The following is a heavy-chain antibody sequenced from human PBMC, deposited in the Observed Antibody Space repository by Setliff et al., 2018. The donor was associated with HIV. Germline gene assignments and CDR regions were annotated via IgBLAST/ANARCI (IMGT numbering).Heavy chain of an antibody. CDR1: GFTFSNYR. CDR2: ISSSSSYI. J-gene: IGHJ4*02. D-gene: IGHD6-19*01. Sequence: GGSLRLSCAASGFTFSNYRMNWVRQAPGKGLEWVSSISSSSSYIYYADSLKGRFTISRDNAKNSLYLQMNSLRAEDTAVYYCARAVHSGWYYFDYWGQGTLVTVSS. CDR3: ARAVHSGWYYFDY. V-gene: IGHV3-21*01.